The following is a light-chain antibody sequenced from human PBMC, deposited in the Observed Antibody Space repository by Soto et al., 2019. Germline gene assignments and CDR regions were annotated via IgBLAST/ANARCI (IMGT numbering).Light chain of an antibody. CDR3: QQYYSTPLFT. J-gene: IGKJ3*01. CDR1: KSVLYSSNNKNY. Sequence: DIVMTQSPDSLAESLGERATINCKSSKSVLYSSNNKNYLAWYQQKPGQPPKLLIYWASTRESGVPDRFSGSGSGTDFTLTISSLQAEDVAVYYCQQYYSTPLFTFGPGTKVDIK. V-gene: IGKV4-1*01. CDR2: WAS.